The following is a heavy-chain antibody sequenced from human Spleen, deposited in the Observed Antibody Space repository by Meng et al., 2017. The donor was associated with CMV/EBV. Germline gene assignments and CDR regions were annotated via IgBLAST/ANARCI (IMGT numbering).Heavy chain of an antibody. CDR1: GFTFSSYA. J-gene: IGHJ4*02. CDR3: AKSGYMVRGVINDC. D-gene: IGHD3-10*01. Sequence: GESLKISCAASGFTFSSYAMSWVRQAPGKGLEWVSAISGSGGSTYYADSVKGRFTISRDNSKNTLYLQMNSLRAEDTAVYYCAKSGYMVRGVINDCWGQGTLVTVSS. V-gene: IGHV3-23*01. CDR2: ISGSGGST.